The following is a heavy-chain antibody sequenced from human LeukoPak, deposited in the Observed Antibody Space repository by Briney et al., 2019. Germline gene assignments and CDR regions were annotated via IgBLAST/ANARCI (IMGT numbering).Heavy chain of an antibody. D-gene: IGHD3-9*01. CDR2: ISSSSSST. J-gene: IGHJ4*02. CDR3: ARDQRPYDILTGYYDF. CDR1: GFIFSDYY. Sequence: GGSLRLSCAASGFIFSDYYMSWIRQAPGKGLEWVSYISSSSSSTNYADSVKGRFTISGDNAKNSLYLQMNSLRAEDTAVYYCARDQRPYDILTGYYDFWGQGTLVTVSS. V-gene: IGHV3-11*06.